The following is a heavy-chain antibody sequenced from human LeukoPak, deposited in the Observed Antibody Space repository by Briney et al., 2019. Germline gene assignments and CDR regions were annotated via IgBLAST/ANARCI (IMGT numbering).Heavy chain of an antibody. V-gene: IGHV4-34*01. D-gene: IGHD3-9*01. J-gene: IGHJ5*02. Sequence: PSETLSLTCAVYGGSFSGYYWSWIRQPPGKGLEWIGEINHSGSTNYNPSLKSRVTISVDTSKNQFSLKLSSVTAADTVVYYCARGSLRYFDWLLLSDWFDPWGQGTLVTVSS. CDR3: ARGSLRYFDWLLLSDWFDP. CDR2: INHSGST. CDR1: GGSFSGYY.